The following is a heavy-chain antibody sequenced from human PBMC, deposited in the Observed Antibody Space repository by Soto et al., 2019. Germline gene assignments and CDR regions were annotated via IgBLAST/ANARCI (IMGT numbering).Heavy chain of an antibody. CDR2: ISSSSTI. J-gene: IGHJ3*02. CDR3: ARDVRAHAFEI. V-gene: IGHV3-48*02. Sequence: GGSLRLSCAASGFTFSSYSMNWVRQAPGKGLEWVSYISSSSTIYYADSVKGRFTISRDNAKNSLYLQMNSLRDEDTAVYYCARDVRAHAFEIWGQGTMVTVSS. CDR1: GFTFSSYS.